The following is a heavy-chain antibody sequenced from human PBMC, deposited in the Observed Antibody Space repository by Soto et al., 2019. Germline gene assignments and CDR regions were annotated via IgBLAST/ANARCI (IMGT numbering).Heavy chain of an antibody. Sequence: EVQLLESGGGLVQPGGSLRLSCAASGFTFSSYAMSWVRQAPGKGLEWVSAISGSGGSTYYADSVKGRFTISRDNSKITLYLQMNSLRAEDTAVYYCAPKPRMAYWYFDLWGRGTLVTVSS. D-gene: IGHD2-15*01. V-gene: IGHV3-23*01. CDR3: APKPRMAYWYFDL. CDR2: ISGSGGST. CDR1: GFTFSSYA. J-gene: IGHJ2*01.